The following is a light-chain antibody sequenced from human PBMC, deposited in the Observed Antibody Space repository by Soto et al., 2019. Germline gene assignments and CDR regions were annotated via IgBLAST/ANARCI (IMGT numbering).Light chain of an antibody. J-gene: IGKJ1*01. CDR3: KKFDISLLVT. CDR2: GAS. Sequence: EIVLTQSPGTLSLSPGERATLSCRASQSVSSRFFAWYQQKPGQAPRLLIYGASTRATGIPDRFSGSGSGTFFPLTIGRLEPEDFPVYYCKKFDISLLVTLGKGTKVEL. V-gene: IGKV3-20*01. CDR1: QSVSSRF.